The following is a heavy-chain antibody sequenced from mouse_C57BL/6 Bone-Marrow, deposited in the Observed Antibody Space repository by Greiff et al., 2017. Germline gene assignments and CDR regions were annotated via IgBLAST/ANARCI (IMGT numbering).Heavy chain of an antibody. J-gene: IGHJ2*01. Sequence: EVQLVEPGGGLVKPGGSLKLSCAASGFTFSSYAMSWVRQTPEKRLEWVATISDGGSYTYYPDNVKGRFTISRDNAKNNLYLQMSHLKSEDTAMYYCARGPTAVYFDYWGQGTTLTVSS. CDR2: ISDGGSYT. CDR3: ARGPTAVYFDY. V-gene: IGHV5-4*01. D-gene: IGHD1-2*01. CDR1: GFTFSSYA.